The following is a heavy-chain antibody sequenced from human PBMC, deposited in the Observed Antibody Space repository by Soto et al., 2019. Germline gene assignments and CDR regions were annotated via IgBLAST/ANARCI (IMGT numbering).Heavy chain of an antibody. D-gene: IGHD3-3*01. Sequence: SETLSLTCAVYGGSFSGYYWSWIRQPPGKGLEWIGEINHSGSTNYNPSLKSRVTISVDTSKNQFSLKLSSVTAADTAVYYCARVFFYDYNDGYYNDMDARGQRNTVTVSS. V-gene: IGHV4-34*01. CDR3: ARVFFYDYNDGYYNDMDA. J-gene: IGHJ6*02. CDR1: GGSFSGYY. CDR2: INHSGST.